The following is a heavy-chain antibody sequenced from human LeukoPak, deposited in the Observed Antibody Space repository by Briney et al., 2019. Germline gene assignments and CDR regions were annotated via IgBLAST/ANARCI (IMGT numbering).Heavy chain of an antibody. J-gene: IGHJ3*02. CDR3: ARVGVGILTGYYPSGGAFDI. D-gene: IGHD3-9*01. CDR2: ISSSGDNI. CDR1: GFNFNSFS. V-gene: IGHV3-48*01. Sequence: GGSLRLSCAASGFNFNSFSMNWVRQAPGKGLEWVSYISSSGDNIHYSDSVEGRFTASRDNAKNSLYLQMNSLRAEDTAVYYCARVGVGILTGYYPSGGAFDIWGQGTMVTVSS.